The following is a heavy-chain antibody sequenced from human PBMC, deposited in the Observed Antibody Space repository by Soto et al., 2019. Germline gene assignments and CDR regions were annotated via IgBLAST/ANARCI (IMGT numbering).Heavy chain of an antibody. D-gene: IGHD6-13*01. CDR1: GFSLSTSGVG. CDR3: AHRPTIAAHSGIPFDY. V-gene: IGHV2-5*01. Sequence: SGPTLVNPTPTLTLTCTFSGFSLSTSGVGVGWIRQPPGKALEWLALIYWNDDKRYSPSLKSRLTITKDTSKNQVVLTMTNMDPVDTATYYCAHRPTIAAHSGIPFDYWGQGTLVTVSS. CDR2: IYWNDDK. J-gene: IGHJ4*02.